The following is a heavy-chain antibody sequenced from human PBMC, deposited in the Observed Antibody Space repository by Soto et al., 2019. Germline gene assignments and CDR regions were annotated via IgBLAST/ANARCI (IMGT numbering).Heavy chain of an antibody. CDR3: ARGGHYGDYAY. V-gene: IGHV4-59*01. J-gene: IGHJ4*02. Sequence: SETLSLTCTVSGGSISSYYWSWIRQPPGKGLEWIGYIYYSGSTNYNPSLKSRVTISVDTSKNQFSLKLSSVTAADTAVYYCARGGHYGDYAYWGQGTLVTVSS. CDR1: GGSISSYY. D-gene: IGHD4-17*01. CDR2: IYYSGST.